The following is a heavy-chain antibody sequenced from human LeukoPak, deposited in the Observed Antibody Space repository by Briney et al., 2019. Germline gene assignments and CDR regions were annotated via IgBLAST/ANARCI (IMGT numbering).Heavy chain of an antibody. CDR2: IYYSGST. J-gene: IGHJ3*02. D-gene: IGHD3-22*01. V-gene: IGHV4-59*08. Sequence: SETLSLTCTVPGGSISSYYWSCIRQPPGKGLEWTGYIYYSGSTNYNPSLKSRVTISVDTSKDQFSLKLSSVTASDTAVYYCARGGYYYDSSGYYYRAFDIWGQGTMVTVSS. CDR3: ARGGYYYDSSGYYYRAFDI. CDR1: GGSISSYY.